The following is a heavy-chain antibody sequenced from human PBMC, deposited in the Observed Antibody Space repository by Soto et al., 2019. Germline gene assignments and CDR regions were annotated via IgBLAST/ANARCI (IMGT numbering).Heavy chain of an antibody. CDR1: GFTFSNYA. Sequence: EVQLLESGGGLVQPGGSLRLSCAASGFTFSNYAMSWVRQAPGKGLEWVSGISGSGGTTYYADSVEGRFTISRDNSKNTLFLQMNSLRAEDTAVYYCARMRVSDGQWLLEGDHWGQGTLVTVSS. CDR2: ISGSGGTT. D-gene: IGHD6-19*01. CDR3: ARMRVSDGQWLLEGDH. J-gene: IGHJ4*02. V-gene: IGHV3-23*01.